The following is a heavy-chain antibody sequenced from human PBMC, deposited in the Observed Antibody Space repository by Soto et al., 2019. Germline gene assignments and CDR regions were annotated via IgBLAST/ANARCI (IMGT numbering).Heavy chain of an antibody. V-gene: IGHV4-34*01. D-gene: IGHD2-2*02. CDR2: INHSGST. CDR3: ARKEGWLVPAAIRNCFDP. J-gene: IGHJ5*02. Sequence: SETLSLTCAVYGGSFSGYYWSWIRQPPGKGLEWIGEINHSGSTNYNPSLKSRVTISVDTSKNQFSLKLSSVTAADTAVYYCARKEGWLVPAAIRNCFDPWGQVTLVTVSS. CDR1: GGSFSGYY.